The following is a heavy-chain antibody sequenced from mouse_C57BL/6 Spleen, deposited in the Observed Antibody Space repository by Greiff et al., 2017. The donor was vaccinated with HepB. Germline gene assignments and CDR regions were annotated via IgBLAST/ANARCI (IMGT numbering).Heavy chain of an antibody. V-gene: IGHV1-42*01. J-gene: IGHJ2*01. CDR2: INPSTGGT. CDR3: ARRAILEGYFDY. CDR1: GYSFTGYY. Sequence: VQLQQSGPELVKPGASVKISCKASGYSFTGYYMNWVKQSPEKSLEWIGEINPSTGGTTYNQKFKAKATLTVDKSSSTAYMQLKSLTSEDSAVYYCARRAILEGYFDYWGQGTTLTVSS. D-gene: IGHD2-14*01.